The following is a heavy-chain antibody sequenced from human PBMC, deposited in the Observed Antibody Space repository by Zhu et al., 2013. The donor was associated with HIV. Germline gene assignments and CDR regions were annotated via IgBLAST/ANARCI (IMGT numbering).Heavy chain of an antibody. D-gene: IGHD5-18*01. Sequence: QVQLVQSGAEVKEPGASVKVSCKASGYSFSDYYIHWVRQAPGQGLEWMAYINPKDGDTNSAERFHGRVTMTRDTSISTAYMELSSLRSEDTAVYYCARSGYSYDTRLYYYYMDVWGKGTTVTVSS. CDR2: INPKDGDT. V-gene: IGHV1-2*02. CDR3: ARSGYSYDTRLYYYYMDV. J-gene: IGHJ6*03. CDR1: GYSFSDYY.